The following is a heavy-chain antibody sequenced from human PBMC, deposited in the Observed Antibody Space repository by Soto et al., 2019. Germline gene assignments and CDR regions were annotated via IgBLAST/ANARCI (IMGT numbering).Heavy chain of an antibody. CDR3: ARDRGYRSGSFGS. J-gene: IGHJ5*02. CDR1: GGSISGYY. D-gene: IGHD5-18*01. CDR2: IYSDGTT. Sequence: QVQLQESGPGLVKPSETLSLTCIVSGGSISGYYWSWIRQPAGKELEWIGRIYSDGTTNYNPSLKGRGTTSVDTTKKPISLKLTSVTAADTVMYYCARDRGYRSGSFGSWGQGVLVTVSS. V-gene: IGHV4-4*07.